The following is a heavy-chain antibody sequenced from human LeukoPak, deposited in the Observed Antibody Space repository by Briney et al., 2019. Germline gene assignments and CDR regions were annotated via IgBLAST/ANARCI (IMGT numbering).Heavy chain of an antibody. CDR1: GFTFSSYA. CDR2: ISSNGGST. J-gene: IGHJ4*02. D-gene: IGHD6-6*01. CDR3: ARGIAARLYYFDY. Sequence: GGSLRLSCAASGFTFSSYAMHWVRQAPGEGLEYVSAISSNGGSTYYANSVKGRFTISRDNSKNTLYLQMGSLRAEDMAVYYCARGIAARLYYFDYWGQGTLVTVSS. V-gene: IGHV3-64*01.